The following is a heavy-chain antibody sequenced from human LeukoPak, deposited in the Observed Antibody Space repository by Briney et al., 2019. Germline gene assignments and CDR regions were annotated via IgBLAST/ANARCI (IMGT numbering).Heavy chain of an antibody. CDR3: ATNSRTLRDAFDI. J-gene: IGHJ3*02. CDR2: INPSGGST. CDR1: EYTFTNYY. D-gene: IGHD2/OR15-2a*01. V-gene: IGHV1-46*01. Sequence: VSVNVSCKAFEYTFTNYYMHWVRQAPGQGLEWMGIINPSGGSTNSAQKFQGRVTMTRDTSTNTVYMELSSLRSEDTAVYYCATNSRTLRDAFDIWGQGKMGTVSS.